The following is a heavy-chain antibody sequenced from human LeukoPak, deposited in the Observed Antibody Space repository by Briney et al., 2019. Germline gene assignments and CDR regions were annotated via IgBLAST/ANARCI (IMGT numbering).Heavy chain of an antibody. Sequence: SVKVSCKASGGTFTSYAISWVRQAPGQGLEWMGGSIPIFGTANYAQKFQGRVTITADESTSTAYMELSSLRSEDTAVYYCARSIRYFESSRVRWFDPWGQGTLVTVSS. CDR3: ARSIRYFESSRVRWFDP. J-gene: IGHJ5*02. V-gene: IGHV1-69*13. CDR2: SIPIFGTA. D-gene: IGHD3-9*01. CDR1: GGTFTSYA.